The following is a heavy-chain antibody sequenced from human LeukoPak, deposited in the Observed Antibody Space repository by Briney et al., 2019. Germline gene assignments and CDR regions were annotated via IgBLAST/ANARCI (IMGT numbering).Heavy chain of an antibody. CDR3: SISYVPVKDVCFDL. J-gene: IGHJ5*02. V-gene: IGHV3-72*01. CDR1: GFTFTDHY. Sequence: RGSLRLSGATSGFTFTDHYMDWVRQPPGKGLDWVARIRNRPKRYTTDYAASVKGRFTISRDDSKSCLFLQMSGLRTEDTTMYYSSISYVPVKDVCFDLRGQGTLVTVSS. D-gene: IGHD3-10*02. CDR2: IRNRPKRYTT.